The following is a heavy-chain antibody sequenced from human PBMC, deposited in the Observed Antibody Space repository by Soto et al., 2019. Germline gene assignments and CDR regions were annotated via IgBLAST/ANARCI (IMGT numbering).Heavy chain of an antibody. CDR3: ARDHNYGYYYGMDV. Sequence: GGSLRLSCAASGFTFSSYGMHWVRQAPGKGLEWVAVIWYDGSNKYYADSVKGRFTISRDNSKNTLYLQMNSLRAEDTAVYYCARDHNYGYYYGMDVWGQGTTVTVSS. CDR2: IWYDGSNK. D-gene: IGHD4-17*01. V-gene: IGHV3-33*01. CDR1: GFTFSSYG. J-gene: IGHJ6*02.